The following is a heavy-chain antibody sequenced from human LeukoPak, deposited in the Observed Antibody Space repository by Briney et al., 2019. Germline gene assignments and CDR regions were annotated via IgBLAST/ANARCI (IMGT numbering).Heavy chain of an antibody. V-gene: IGHV4-59*08. CDR3: ARRVLVVQQNWFDP. D-gene: IGHD2-2*01. Sequence: KPSETLSPTCNVSGDSISSYYWSWIRQPPGKGLEWIGSIYYSGSTNYNPSLKSRVTISVDTSKNQFSLKLSSVTAADTAVYYCARRVLVVQQNWFDPWGQGTLVTVSS. J-gene: IGHJ5*02. CDR1: GDSISSYY. CDR2: IYYSGST.